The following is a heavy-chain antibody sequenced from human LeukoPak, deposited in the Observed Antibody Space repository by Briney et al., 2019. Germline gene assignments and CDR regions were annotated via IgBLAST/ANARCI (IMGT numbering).Heavy chain of an antibody. CDR3: ARQIAAAGTSYFDY. Sequence: ASVKVSCKASGGTFSSYAISWVRQAPGQGLEWMGGIIPIFGTANYAQKFQGRVTIITDESTSTAYMELSSLRSGDTAVYYCARQIAAAGTSYFDYWGQGTLVTVSS. D-gene: IGHD6-13*01. J-gene: IGHJ4*02. CDR1: GGTFSSYA. CDR2: IIPIFGTA. V-gene: IGHV1-69*05.